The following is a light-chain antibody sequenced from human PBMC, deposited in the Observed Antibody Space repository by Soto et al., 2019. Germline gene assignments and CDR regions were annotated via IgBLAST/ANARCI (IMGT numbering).Light chain of an antibody. CDR3: QQNYSWPLT. CDR1: QSVGTY. CDR2: NAS. J-gene: IGKJ4*01. Sequence: EVVLTQSPATLSLSPGERATLSCRASQSVGTYLAWYQHRPGQAPRLLIFNASSRATGIPARFSGSGSGTDFTLTISSLESEDFAVYYCQQNYSWPLTFGGGTRVEIK. V-gene: IGKV3-11*01.